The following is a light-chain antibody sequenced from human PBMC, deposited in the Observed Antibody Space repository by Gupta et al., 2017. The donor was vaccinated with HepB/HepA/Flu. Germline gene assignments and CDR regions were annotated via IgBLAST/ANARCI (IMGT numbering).Light chain of an antibody. Sequence: DIQMTQSPSTLSASVGDTVTITCRASRHIYTWLDWYQQKPGKPPKLLIYKSSTWHGGVPTRFGGSGSVKEFTLTSSSRQTADFANYYGQHDTTYRTFGQGTKVEI. CDR2: KSS. CDR3: QHDTTYRT. V-gene: IGKV1-5*03. CDR1: RHIYTW. J-gene: IGKJ1*01.